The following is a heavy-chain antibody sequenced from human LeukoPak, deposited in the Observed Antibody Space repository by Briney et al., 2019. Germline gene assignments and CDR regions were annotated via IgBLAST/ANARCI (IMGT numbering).Heavy chain of an antibody. D-gene: IGHD1-26*01. CDR3: ARDTLGATFPGAFDI. CDR2: ISFYGSNK. J-gene: IGHJ3*02. V-gene: IGHV3-30*04. CDR1: GFTFSTYA. Sequence: GGSLRLSCAASGFTFSTYAMHWVRQAPGKGLEWVAVISFYGSNKYYTDSVKGRFTISRDNSKNTLYLEMNSLRVEDTAVYYCARDTLGATFPGAFDIWGQGTMVTVSS.